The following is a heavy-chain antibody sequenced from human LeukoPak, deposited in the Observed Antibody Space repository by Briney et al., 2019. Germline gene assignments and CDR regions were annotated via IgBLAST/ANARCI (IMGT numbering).Heavy chain of an antibody. D-gene: IGHD3-22*01. CDR1: GDSISSNNW. V-gene: IGHV4-4*02. Sequence: SGTLSLTCAVSGDSISSNNWWSWVRQPPGKGLEWIGEIYHTGSTNYNPSLKSRLTLSVDASRNQFSLRLTSVTAADTALYYCARTSIYYDTTAYGVWGQGTLVTVSS. CDR2: IYHTGST. CDR3: ARTSIYYDTTAYGV. J-gene: IGHJ4*02.